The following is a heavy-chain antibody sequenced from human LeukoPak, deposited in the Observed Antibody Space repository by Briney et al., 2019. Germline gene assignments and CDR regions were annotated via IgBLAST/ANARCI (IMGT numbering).Heavy chain of an antibody. CDR3: ARVGIYYDSSGYYFDAFDI. CDR1: GFTVSSNY. CDR2: IYSGGRT. J-gene: IGHJ3*02. D-gene: IGHD3-22*01. Sequence: GGSLTLSCAASGFTVSSNYMSWVPQAPGKGREWVSVIYSGGRTYYADSVKGRFTISRDNSKNTLYLQMNSLRAEDTAVYYCARVGIYYDSSGYYFDAFDIWGQGTMVTVSS. V-gene: IGHV3-53*01.